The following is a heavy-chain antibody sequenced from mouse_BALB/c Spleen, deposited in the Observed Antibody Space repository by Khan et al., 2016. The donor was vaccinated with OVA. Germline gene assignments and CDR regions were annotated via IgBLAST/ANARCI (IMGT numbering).Heavy chain of an antibody. V-gene: IGHV1-77*01. J-gene: IGHJ3*01. CDR3: ARRNYFGYTFAY. CDR2: ISPGSGDT. D-gene: IGHD1-2*01. Sequence: QVQLQQSGAELVRPGASVKLSCKTSGYTFTDYYINWVKQRTGQGLEWIGEISPGSGDTYYNEKFKGKATLTADKSSSTAYMQLSSLTTEASAIYVCARRNYFGYTFAYWGQGTLVTVSA. CDR1: GYTFTDYY.